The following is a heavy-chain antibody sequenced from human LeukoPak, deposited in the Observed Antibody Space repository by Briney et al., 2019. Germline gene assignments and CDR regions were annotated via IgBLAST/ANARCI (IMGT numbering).Heavy chain of an antibody. CDR1: GFIFSSYG. J-gene: IGHJ6*02. D-gene: IGHD2-15*01. V-gene: IGHV3-33*01. Sequence: GGSLTLSCAASGFIFSSYGMHWVRQAPGKGLEWVAVIYYDGSNKYYADSVRGRFTISRDNSKNTLFLQMSSLRAEDTAVYYCARDTFYRSGVYGLDVWGQGTTVTVSS. CDR2: IYYDGSNK. CDR3: ARDTFYRSGVYGLDV.